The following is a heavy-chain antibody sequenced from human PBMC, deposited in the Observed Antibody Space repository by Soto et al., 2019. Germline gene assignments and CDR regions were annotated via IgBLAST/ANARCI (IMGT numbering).Heavy chain of an antibody. D-gene: IGHD5-12*01. CDR3: ASSSCYDFFFDYYYYMHL. Sequence: ASVKVSCKASGYTFTSYAMHWVRQAPGQRLEWMGWINAGNGNTKYSQKFQGRVTITRDTSASTAYMELSSLRSEDTAVYYCASSSCYDFFFDYYYYMHLSGQGTTATIS. J-gene: IGHJ6*03. CDR2: INAGNGNT. V-gene: IGHV1-3*01. CDR1: GYTFTSYA.